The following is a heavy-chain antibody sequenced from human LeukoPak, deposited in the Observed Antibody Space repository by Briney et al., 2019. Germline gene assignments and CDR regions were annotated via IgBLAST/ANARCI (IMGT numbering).Heavy chain of an antibody. CDR2: ISYDGSNK. D-gene: IGHD3-3*01. CDR3: AREGYDFWSGSEAFDI. Sequence: GGSLRLSCAASGFTFSSYAMHWVRQAPGKGLEWVAVISYDGSNKYYADSVKGRFTISRDNSKNTLYLQMNSLRAEDTAVYYCAREGYDFWSGSEAFDIWGQGTMVTVSS. J-gene: IGHJ3*02. V-gene: IGHV3-30-3*01. CDR1: GFTFSSYA.